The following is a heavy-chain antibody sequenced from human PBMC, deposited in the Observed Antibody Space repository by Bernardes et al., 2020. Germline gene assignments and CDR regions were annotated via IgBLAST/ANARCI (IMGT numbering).Heavy chain of an antibody. Sequence: SVKVSCKASGFTFTSSAVQWVRQSRGQRLEWIGWIVVVSGNTNYAQKFQDRVTITRDMSTSTAYMELSSLRSEDTAVYYCAADSYYDFWSGPDYYGMDVWGQGTTVTVSS. CDR1: GFTFTSSA. CDR3: AADSYYDFWSGPDYYGMDV. J-gene: IGHJ6*02. V-gene: IGHV1-58*01. CDR2: IVVVSGNT. D-gene: IGHD3-3*01.